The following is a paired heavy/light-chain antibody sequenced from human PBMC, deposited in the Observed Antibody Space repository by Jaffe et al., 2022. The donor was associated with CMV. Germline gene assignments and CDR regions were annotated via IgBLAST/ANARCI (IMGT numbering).Heavy chain of an antibody. CDR3: ARNYYSSGSYYNPNYYFDY. V-gene: IGHV1-3*01. J-gene: IGHJ4*02. Sequence: QVQFVQSGTEVKKPGASVKVSCKAPGDTITTYAIHWVRQAPGQRLEWMGGINAGNGNTKYSQKFQGRVTITRDTSASTVYMELSSLRSEDTGVYFCARNYYSSGSYYNPNYYFDYWGQGTLVTVSS. CDR2: INAGNGNT. D-gene: IGHD3-10*01. CDR1: GDTITTYA.
Light chain of an antibody. Sequence: DIQMTQSPSSLSASVGDRVAITCRASQSVPNFLNWYQQRPGKAPKLLIYATSRLQSGVPSRFTGSGSGTDFTLTISSLQPEDFATYYCQQSYTTPYTFGQGTKLEIK. V-gene: IGKV1-39*01. CDR3: QQSYTTPYT. CDR2: ATS. CDR1: QSVPNF. J-gene: IGKJ2*01.